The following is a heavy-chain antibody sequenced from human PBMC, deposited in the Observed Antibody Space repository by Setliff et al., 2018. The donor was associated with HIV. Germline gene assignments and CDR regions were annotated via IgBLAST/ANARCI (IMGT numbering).Heavy chain of an antibody. CDR1: GYMFIAYG. CDR2: IGPYNART. J-gene: IGHJ4*02. V-gene: IGHV1-18*01. Sequence: GASVKVSCKTSGYMFIAYGMSWVRRAPGQGLEWMGWIGPYNARTEYAQKFQGRVTITSDTSVSTAYMELRRLSSDDTAVYYCARADVLLCDYWGQGTLVTVSS. D-gene: IGHD3-16*01. CDR3: ARADVLLCDY.